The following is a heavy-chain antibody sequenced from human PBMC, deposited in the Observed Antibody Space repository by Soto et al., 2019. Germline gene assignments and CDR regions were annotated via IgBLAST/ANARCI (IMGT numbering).Heavy chain of an antibody. V-gene: IGHV3-74*01. CDR1: GFTFSSYW. Sequence: GGSLRLSCAASGFTFSSYWMHWVRQAPGKGLVWVSRINSDGSSTSYADSVKGRFTISRDNAKNTLYLQMNSLRAEDTAVYYCARPGVISAFDYWGQGTLVTVSS. CDR2: INSDGSST. D-gene: IGHD3-16*02. CDR3: ARPGVISAFDY. J-gene: IGHJ4*02.